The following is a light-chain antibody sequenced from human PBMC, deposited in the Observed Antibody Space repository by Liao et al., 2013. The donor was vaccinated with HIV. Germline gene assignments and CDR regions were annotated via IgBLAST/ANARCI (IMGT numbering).Light chain of an antibody. CDR3: QSTDSSTTYAI. CDR2: YDS. J-gene: IGLJ2*01. Sequence: SYELTQPPSVSVAPGKTARITCGGNNIESKSVHWYQQKPGQAPVLVILYDSDRPSGIPERFSGSSSGTTVTLTISGVQAEDEADYYCQSTDSSTTYAIFGGGTKLTVL. V-gene: IGLV3-21*01. CDR1: NIESKS.